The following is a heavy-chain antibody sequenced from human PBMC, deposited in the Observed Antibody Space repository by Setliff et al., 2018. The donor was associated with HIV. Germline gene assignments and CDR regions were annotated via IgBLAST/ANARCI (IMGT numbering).Heavy chain of an antibody. CDR1: GFTFSTYS. Sequence: GGSLRLSCAASGFTFSTYSMDWVRQAPGRGLEWVSYISSSSSSIYYADSVKGRFTISRDNAKNSLYLQMNSLRVEDTAVYYCARASNSFDIWGQGTMVTVSS. CDR3: ARASNSFDI. CDR2: ISSSSSSI. V-gene: IGHV3-48*01. J-gene: IGHJ3*02.